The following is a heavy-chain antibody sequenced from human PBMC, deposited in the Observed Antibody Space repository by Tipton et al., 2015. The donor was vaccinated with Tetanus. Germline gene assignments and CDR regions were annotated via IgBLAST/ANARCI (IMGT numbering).Heavy chain of an antibody. CDR1: SASISSSDYY. CDR3: ASHYGSGSDDAFDI. Sequence: TLSLTCTVSSASISSSDYYWGWIRQPPGKGLEWIGSVYYDGSAYRNPSLESRLTISVDTSKNQFSLKLSSVTAADTAVYYCASHYGSGSDDAFDIWGQGTMVTVSS. J-gene: IGHJ3*02. V-gene: IGHV4-39*07. CDR2: VYYDGSA. D-gene: IGHD3-10*01.